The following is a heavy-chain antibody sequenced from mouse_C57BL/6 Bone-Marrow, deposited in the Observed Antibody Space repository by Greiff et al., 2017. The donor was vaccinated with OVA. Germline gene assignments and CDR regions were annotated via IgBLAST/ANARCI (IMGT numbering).Heavy chain of an antibody. CDR1: GYTFTSYW. CDR2: INPSSGYT. J-gene: IGHJ1*03. V-gene: IGHV1-7*01. Sequence: VQGVESGAELAKPGASVKLSCKASGYTFTSYWMHWVKQRPGQGLEWIGYINPSSGYTKYNQKFKDKATLTADKSSSTAYMQLSSLTYEDSAVYYCARDYDEVHWYFDVWGTGTTITVSA. CDR3: ARDYDEVHWYFDV. D-gene: IGHD2-4*01.